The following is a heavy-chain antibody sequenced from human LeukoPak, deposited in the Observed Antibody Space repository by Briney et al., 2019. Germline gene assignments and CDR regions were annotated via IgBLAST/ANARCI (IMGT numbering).Heavy chain of an antibody. CDR1: GFTFDDYA. CDR2: ISWNSGSI. J-gene: IGHJ4*02. V-gene: IGHV3-9*01. CDR3: AKDRALRNPTHFDY. Sequence: GGSLRLSCAASGFTFDDYAMHWVRQAPGKGLEWVSGISWNSGSIGYADSVKGRFTISRDNAKNSLYLQMNSLRAEDTAVYYCAKDRALRNPTHFDYWGQGTLVTVSS. D-gene: IGHD4-17*01.